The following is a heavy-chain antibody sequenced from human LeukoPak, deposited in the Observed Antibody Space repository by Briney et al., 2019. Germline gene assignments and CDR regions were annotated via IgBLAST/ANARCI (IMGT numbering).Heavy chain of an antibody. CDR1: GFTFSSYG. J-gene: IGHJ4*02. Sequence: GGSLRLSCVASGFTFSSYGMHWVRQAPGKGLEWVAFISYDGSNENIADSVKGRFTISRDNAKNSLYLQVNSLRAEDTAVYYCARDLLLWFGELSDYWGQGTLVTVSS. CDR3: ARDLLLWFGELSDY. V-gene: IGHV3-30*03. CDR2: ISYDGSNE. D-gene: IGHD3-10*01.